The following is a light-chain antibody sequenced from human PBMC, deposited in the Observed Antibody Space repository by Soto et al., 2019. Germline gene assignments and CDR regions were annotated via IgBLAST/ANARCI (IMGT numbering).Light chain of an antibody. CDR3: QQYNSYSPT. Sequence: DIQMTQSPSTLSASVGDRVTITCRASQSISSWLAWYQQKPGKAPKLLIYKASSLESGVPSRFSGSGSGTEFTLTISSLKSDDFATYYCQQYNSYSPTFGQGTKVDI. CDR2: KAS. V-gene: IGKV1-5*03. J-gene: IGKJ1*01. CDR1: QSISSW.